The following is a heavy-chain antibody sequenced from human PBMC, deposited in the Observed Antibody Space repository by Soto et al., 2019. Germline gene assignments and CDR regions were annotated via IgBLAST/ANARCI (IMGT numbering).Heavy chain of an antibody. J-gene: IGHJ6*02. CDR2: IYYIGST. D-gene: IGHD2-15*01. CDR1: GGCISSYY. Sequence: SETLSLTCTVSGGCISSYYWSWIRQPPGKELEWIGYIYYIGSTNYSPSLKSRVTISVDTSRNQFSLKLTSVTAADTAVYFCARDGGRYCSGGSCYVGMDVWGQGTTVTVSS. V-gene: IGHV4-59*01. CDR3: ARDGGRYCSGGSCYVGMDV.